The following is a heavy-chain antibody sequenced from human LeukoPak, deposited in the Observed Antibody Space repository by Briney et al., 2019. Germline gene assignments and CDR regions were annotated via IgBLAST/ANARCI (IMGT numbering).Heavy chain of an antibody. CDR1: GFTFSSYS. Sequence: GGSLRLSCAASGFTFSSYSMNWVRQAPGKGLEWVSYISSSSSTIYYADSVKGRFTISRDNAKNSLYLQMNSLRAEDTAVYYCARVLPTLTGYMDVWGKGTTVTVSS. V-gene: IGHV3-48*01. J-gene: IGHJ6*03. CDR3: ARVLPTLTGYMDV. CDR2: ISSSSSTI. D-gene: IGHD3-10*01.